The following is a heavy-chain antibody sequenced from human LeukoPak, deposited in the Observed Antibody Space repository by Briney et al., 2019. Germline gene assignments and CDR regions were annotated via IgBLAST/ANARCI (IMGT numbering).Heavy chain of an antibody. CDR2: INHSGST. CDR3: ARGRKWLHASYYYYMDV. D-gene: IGHD5-24*01. V-gene: IGHV4-34*01. Sequence: SETLSLTCAVYGGSFSGYYWSWIRQPPGKGLEWIGEINHSGSTNYNPSLKSRVTISVDTSKNQFSLKLSSVTTADTAVYYCARGRKWLHASYYYYMDVWGKGTTVTISS. J-gene: IGHJ6*03. CDR1: GGSFSGYY.